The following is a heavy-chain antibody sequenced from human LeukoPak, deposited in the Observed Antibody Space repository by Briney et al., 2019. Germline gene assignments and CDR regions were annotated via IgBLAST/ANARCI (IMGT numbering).Heavy chain of an antibody. V-gene: IGHV3-30*02. J-gene: IGHJ4*02. D-gene: IGHD3-10*01. CDR2: IGYDGGNK. CDR3: AKDDYYGSGTYPFHF. CDR1: GFTFSNYG. Sequence: GGSLRLSCAASGFTFSNYGMNWVRQAPGKGLEWVAFIGYDGGNKFYADSVKDRFTISRDSSKNTLYLQMNSLRGEDTAVYYCAKDDYYGSGTYPFHFWGQGTLVTVSS.